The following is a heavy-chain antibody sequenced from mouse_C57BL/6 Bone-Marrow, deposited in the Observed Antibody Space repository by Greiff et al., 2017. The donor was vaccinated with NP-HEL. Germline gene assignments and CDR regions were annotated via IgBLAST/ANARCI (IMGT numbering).Heavy chain of an antibody. D-gene: IGHD1-1*01. J-gene: IGHJ1*03. Sequence: QVQLKESGPGLVQPSPSLSITCTVSGFSLTSYGVHWVRQPPGKGLEWLGVIWSGGSTDYNAAFISRLSISKDNSKSQVFFKMNSLQADDTAIYYCAKKGGHYYGSSNWYFDVWGTGTTVTVSS. CDR1: GFSLTSYG. V-gene: IGHV2-4*01. CDR3: AKKGGHYYGSSNWYFDV. CDR2: IWSGGST.